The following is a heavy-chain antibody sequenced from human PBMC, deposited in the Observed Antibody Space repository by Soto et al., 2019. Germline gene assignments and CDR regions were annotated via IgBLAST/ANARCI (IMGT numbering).Heavy chain of an antibody. J-gene: IGHJ5*02. CDR1: GGSFSGYK. V-gene: IGHV4-34*01. Sequence: SETLSLTCAVYGGSFSGYKWSWIRQPPGKGLEWIGEVNHSGNTKYNPSLKSRVTISGDMSKKQFSLKLSSVTAAYTGIYYCARVLEPSIAHRLSWFVPWGQGTPVTVSS. CDR2: VNHSGNT. CDR3: ARVLEPSIAHRLSWFVP. D-gene: IGHD6-6*01.